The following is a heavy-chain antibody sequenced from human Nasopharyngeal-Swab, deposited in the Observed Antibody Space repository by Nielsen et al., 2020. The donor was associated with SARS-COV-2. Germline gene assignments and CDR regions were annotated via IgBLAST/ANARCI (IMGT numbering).Heavy chain of an antibody. V-gene: IGHV3-30*02. CDR1: GFIFSNYA. D-gene: IGHD2-2*01. J-gene: IGHJ4*02. CDR2: LRDDESNK. Sequence: GESLKISCAASGFIFSNYAMQWLRQAPGQGLEWVAFLRDDESNKRYADSVKGRFTISRDNSKNALYLEMNSLRAEDTAVYYCAKEECTGISCIRGFDYWGQGTLVTVSS. CDR3: AKEECTGISCIRGFDY.